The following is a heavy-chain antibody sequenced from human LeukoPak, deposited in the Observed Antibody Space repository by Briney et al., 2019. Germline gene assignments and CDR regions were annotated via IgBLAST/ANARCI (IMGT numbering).Heavy chain of an antibody. J-gene: IGHJ5*02. V-gene: IGHV4-34*01. D-gene: IGHD2-2*01. Sequence: SETLSLTCAVYGWSFNDYYWNWIRQPPGKGLEWIGEINARGDTDYNPSLKSRVTISVDTSKKQFSLRLTSMIAADTALYYCARGQVPAARGYNWFDPWGQGTLVTVSS. CDR1: GWSFNDYY. CDR2: INARGDT. CDR3: ARGQVPAARGYNWFDP.